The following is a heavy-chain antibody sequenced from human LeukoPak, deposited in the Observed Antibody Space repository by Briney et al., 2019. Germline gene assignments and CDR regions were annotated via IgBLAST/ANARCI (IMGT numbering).Heavy chain of an antibody. Sequence: NPSETLSLTCTVSGDSISSSSYYWGWIRQPPGKGLEWIGSIYYSGSTYYNPSLKSRVTMSVDTSKNQFSLKLSSVTAADTAVYYCARHGGVGVIPDFDYWGPGTLVTVSS. D-gene: IGHD2-8*02. V-gene: IGHV4-39*01. CDR3: ARHGGVGVIPDFDY. CDR2: IYYSGST. CDR1: GDSISSSSYY. J-gene: IGHJ4*02.